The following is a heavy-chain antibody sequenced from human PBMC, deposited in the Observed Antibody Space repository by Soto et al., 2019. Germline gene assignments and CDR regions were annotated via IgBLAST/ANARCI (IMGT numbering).Heavy chain of an antibody. V-gene: IGHV3-23*01. J-gene: IGHJ4*02. CDR2: ISGSGGST. CDR3: AKDNHARHDKHSLPFDY. D-gene: IGHD3-9*01. CDR1: GFTFSSYA. Sequence: PGXSLRLSCAASGFTFSSYALSCVRQAPVDGLEWVSAISGSGGSTYYADSVKGRFTISRDNSKNTLYLQMNSLRAEDTAVYYCAKDNHARHDKHSLPFDYWGQGTLVTVSS.